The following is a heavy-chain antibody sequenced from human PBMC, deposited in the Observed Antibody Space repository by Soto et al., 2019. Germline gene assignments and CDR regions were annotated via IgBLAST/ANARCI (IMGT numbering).Heavy chain of an antibody. CDR1: GGSISSYY. CDR3: ARVYCSGGSCRREGWFDP. V-gene: IGHV4-59*01. Sequence: SETLSLTCTVSGGSISSYYWSWIRQPPGKGLEWIGYIYYSGSTNYNPSLKSRVTISVDMSKNQFTRKLSSVTAGDTAVYYCARVYCSGGSCRREGWFDPWGQGTLVTVSS. D-gene: IGHD2-15*01. CDR2: IYYSGST. J-gene: IGHJ5*02.